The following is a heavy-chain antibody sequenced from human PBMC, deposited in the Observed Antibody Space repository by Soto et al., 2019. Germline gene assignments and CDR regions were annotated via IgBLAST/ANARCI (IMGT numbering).Heavy chain of an antibody. CDR3: ARVFRKIDAFDI. CDR2: ISSSSSYI. J-gene: IGHJ3*02. V-gene: IGHV3-21*01. CDR1: GFTFSSYS. Sequence: GGSLRLSCAASGFTFSSYSMNWVRQAPGKGLEWVSSISSSSSYIYYADSVKGRFTISRDNAKNSLYLQMNSLRAEDTAVYYCARVFRKIDAFDIWGQGTMVTVSS.